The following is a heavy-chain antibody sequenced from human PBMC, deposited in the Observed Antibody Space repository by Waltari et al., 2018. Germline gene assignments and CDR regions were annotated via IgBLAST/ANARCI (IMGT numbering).Heavy chain of an antibody. D-gene: IGHD4-4*01. CDR3: ARDRAYDYSNSRRYYYGMDV. V-gene: IGHV4-38-2*02. Sequence: PGKGLEWIGSIYHSGSTYYNPSLKSRVTISVDTSKNQFSLKLSSVTAADTAVYYCARDRAYDYSNSRRYYYGMDVWGQGTTVTVSS. CDR2: IYHSGST. J-gene: IGHJ6*02.